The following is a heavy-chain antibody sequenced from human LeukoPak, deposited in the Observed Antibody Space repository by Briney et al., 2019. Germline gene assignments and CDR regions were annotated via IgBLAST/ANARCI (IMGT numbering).Heavy chain of an antibody. CDR3: ARDEATAGINY. CDR1: GFTFSTYA. D-gene: IGHD6-13*01. V-gene: IGHV3-66*01. Sequence: GGSLRLSCAASGFTFSTYAMSWVRQAPGQGLEWVSVICRGGSTYYADSVKGRFTISRDNSKNTLYLQMNSLRAEDTAVYYCARDEATAGINYWGQGTLVTVSS. CDR2: ICRGGST. J-gene: IGHJ4*02.